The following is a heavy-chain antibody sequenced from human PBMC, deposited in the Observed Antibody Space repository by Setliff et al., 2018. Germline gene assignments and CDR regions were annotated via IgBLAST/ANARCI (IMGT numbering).Heavy chain of an antibody. D-gene: IGHD3-16*01. CDR1: GASFSGTY. CDR2: INHSGST. Sequence: TLSLTCAVYGASFSGTYCSWIRQSPGKGLEWIGEINHTGSPNWIGEINHSGSTYYNPTLNSRVTMSVDTSKNQFSLKLTSVTAADSAVYYCRLWSHDYHNDYWGQGTVVTVSS. J-gene: IGHJ4*02. CDR3: RLWSHDYHNDY. V-gene: IGHV4-34*01.